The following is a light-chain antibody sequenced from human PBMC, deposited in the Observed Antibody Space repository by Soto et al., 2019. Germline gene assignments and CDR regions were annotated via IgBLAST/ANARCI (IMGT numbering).Light chain of an antibody. CDR3: QHRGNGGT. CDR2: DAS. Sequence: ETVLTQSPATLSSSPGESATLSCRTSQSVDTSLAWYQQKPGQAPRLLIYDASSRATGIPVRFSGSGSGTDFTIPIRSLEPEDFAVYYCQHRGNGGTFGGGTQVEIK. CDR1: QSVDTS. J-gene: IGKJ4*01. V-gene: IGKV3-11*01.